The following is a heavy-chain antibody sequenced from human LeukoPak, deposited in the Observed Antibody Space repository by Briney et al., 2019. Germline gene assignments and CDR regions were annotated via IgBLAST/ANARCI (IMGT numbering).Heavy chain of an antibody. D-gene: IGHD5-24*01. V-gene: IGHV4-30-2*01. CDR2: IYHSGST. J-gene: IGHJ4*02. CDR1: GGSISSGGYS. CDR3: ARGVEMATITRSLVFDY. Sequence: SETLSLTCAVPGGSISSGGYSWSWIRQPPEKGLEWIGYIYHSGSTYYNPSLKSRVTISVDRSKNQLSLRLSSVTAADTAVYYCARGVEMATITRSLVFDYWGQGTLVTVSS.